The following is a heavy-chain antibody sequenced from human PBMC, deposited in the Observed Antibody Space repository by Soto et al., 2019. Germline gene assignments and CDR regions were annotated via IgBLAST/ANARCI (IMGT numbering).Heavy chain of an antibody. J-gene: IGHJ4*02. CDR3: AKVLDWNYFDY. D-gene: IGHD3-9*01. Sequence: ASVKVSCKASGYTFTSYDIYWVRQATGQGLEWMGWLNPNTGDSAYAQKFQGRISVTSDTSINTVHMELSSLRSEDTAVYYCAKVLDWNYFDYWGQGTLVTVSS. V-gene: IGHV1-8*01. CDR1: GYTFTSYD. CDR2: LNPNTGDS.